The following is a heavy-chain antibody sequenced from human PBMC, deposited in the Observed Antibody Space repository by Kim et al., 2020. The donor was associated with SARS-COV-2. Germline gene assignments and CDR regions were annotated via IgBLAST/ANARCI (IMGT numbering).Heavy chain of an antibody. CDR3: ARDSPTIFAADDAFDI. J-gene: IGHJ3*02. Sequence: SVKGRFTISRDNSKNTLYLQMNSLRAEDTAVYYCARDSPTIFAADDAFDIWGQGTMVTVSS. D-gene: IGHD2-15*01. V-gene: IGHV3-30*01.